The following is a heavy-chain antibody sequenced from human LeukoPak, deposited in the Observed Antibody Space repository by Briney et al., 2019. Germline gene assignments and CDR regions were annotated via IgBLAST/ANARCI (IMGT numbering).Heavy chain of an antibody. J-gene: IGHJ6*02. CDR1: GYKFTNYW. Sequence: GESLKISCKGSGYKFTNYWIAWVRQMPGQGLEWLGIIYPRDSDTRYSPSFQGQVSISVDTSIDTAYLQWSSVKASDTAMYYCARLDILTGFYGMDVWGQGTTVTVSS. V-gene: IGHV5-51*01. D-gene: IGHD3-9*01. CDR2: IYPRDSDT. CDR3: ARLDILTGFYGMDV.